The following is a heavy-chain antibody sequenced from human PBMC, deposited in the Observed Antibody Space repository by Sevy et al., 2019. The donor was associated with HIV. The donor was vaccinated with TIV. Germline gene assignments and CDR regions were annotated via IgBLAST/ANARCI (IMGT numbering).Heavy chain of an antibody. CDR3: VKLSRSNNYYYYYLDV. CDR2: ISNNRVST. V-gene: IGHV3-64D*08. Sequence: GGSLRLSCSASGFIFSNYAFPWVRQAPGKGLEYVSAISNNRVSTFCADSVKGRFTISRDNSKNTLYLQMSSLSAEDTAMYYCVKLSRSNNYYYYYLDVWGKGTTVTVSS. CDR1: GFIFSNYA. J-gene: IGHJ6*03. D-gene: IGHD3-10*01.